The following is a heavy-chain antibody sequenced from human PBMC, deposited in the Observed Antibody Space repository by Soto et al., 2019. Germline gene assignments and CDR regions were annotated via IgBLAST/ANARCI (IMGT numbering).Heavy chain of an antibody. Sequence: ASVKVSCKASVYTFTKFHIHWGRQTSGQGLEWMGWMNPSGTNTGYTQKFQGRATFSWNTPTTTAYMELTSLTSEDTAVYYCARYRTIAPLAFDIWGQGTMVTVSS. D-gene: IGHD3-9*01. CDR1: VYTFTKFH. CDR2: MNPSGTNT. CDR3: ARYRTIAPLAFDI. J-gene: IGHJ3*02. V-gene: IGHV1-8*01.